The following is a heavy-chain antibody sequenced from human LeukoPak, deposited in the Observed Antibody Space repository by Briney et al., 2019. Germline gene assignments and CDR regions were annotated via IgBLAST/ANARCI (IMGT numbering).Heavy chain of an antibody. CDR2: ISSGGNSV. D-gene: IGHD1-1*01. CDR3: AGDAPRTGGDCDY. V-gene: IGHV3-48*02. J-gene: IGHJ4*02. Sequence: PGGSLRLSCAASGFTFNGFGMNWVRQAPGQGLEWVSFISSGGNSVYYADSVKGRFTISRDNAKNSLYLQIGSLRDEDTAVYYWAGDAPRTGGDCDYWGQGTLVTVSS. CDR1: GFTFNGFG.